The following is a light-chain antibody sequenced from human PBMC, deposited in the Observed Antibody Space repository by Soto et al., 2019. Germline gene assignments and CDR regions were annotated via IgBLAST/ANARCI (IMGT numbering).Light chain of an antibody. V-gene: IGKV3-20*01. CDR3: QQYGSSPLT. CDR1: QSVSSN. Sequence: EMVMTQSPATLPVSPGESATLSCRASQSVSSNLAWYQQKPGQAPRLLIYGASSRATGIPDRFSGSGSGTDFTLTISRLEPEDFAVYYCQQYGSSPLTFGGGTKVDIK. CDR2: GAS. J-gene: IGKJ4*01.